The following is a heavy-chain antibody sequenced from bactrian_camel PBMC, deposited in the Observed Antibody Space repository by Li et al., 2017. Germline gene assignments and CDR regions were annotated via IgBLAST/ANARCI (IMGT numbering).Heavy chain of an antibody. V-gene: IGHV3S26*01. Sequence: VESGGGSVQAGGSLRLSCATRGYNYTDYCMGWFRQAPGKEREGVAVIDSDGVTSYAESVKGRFTISKDNPKNTLYLQMNSLKPEDTGVYYCAADSGSAVPGPLLYVQVPNFGNWGRGTQVTVS. CDR3: AADSGSAVPGPLLYVQVPNFGN. D-gene: IGHD6*01. CDR2: IDSDGVT. J-gene: IGHJ6*01. CDR1: GYNYTDYC.